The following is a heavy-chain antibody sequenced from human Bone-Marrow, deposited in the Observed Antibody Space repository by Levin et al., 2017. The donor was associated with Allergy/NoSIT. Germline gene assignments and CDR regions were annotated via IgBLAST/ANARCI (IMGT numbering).Heavy chain of an antibody. CDR2: IYHRGNI. CDR3: ASLLSTGVRGDDY. J-gene: IGHJ4*02. CDR1: GGSVSSSNW. V-gene: IGHV4-4*02. D-gene: IGHD3-10*01. Sequence: SETLSLTCTVSGGSVSSSNWWSWVRQPPGKGLEWIGEIYHRGNINYNPSLKSRVTISLDKSQNQFSLQLTSVTAADTAVYYCASLLSTGVRGDDYWGQGTLVTVSS.